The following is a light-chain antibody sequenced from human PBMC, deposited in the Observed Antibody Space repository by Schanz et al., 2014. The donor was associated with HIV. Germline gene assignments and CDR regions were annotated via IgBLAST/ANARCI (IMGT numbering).Light chain of an antibody. V-gene: IGLV2-14*03. Sequence: QSALTQPASVSGSPGQSITISCTGTSNDIGAYDYVSWYQQLPDKAPTLIIYDVSSRPSRVSDRFAASKSDNTASLTIAGLQAEDEADYYCTADASSRSMVFGAGTKLTVL. CDR2: DVS. CDR3: TADASSRSMV. CDR1: SNDIGAYDY. J-gene: IGLJ2*01.